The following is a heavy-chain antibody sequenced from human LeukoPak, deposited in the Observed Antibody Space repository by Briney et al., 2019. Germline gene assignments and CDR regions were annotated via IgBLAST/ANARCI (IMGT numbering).Heavy chain of an antibody. D-gene: IGHD1-1*01. J-gene: IGHJ6*03. CDR2: INSGSTYM. Sequence: PGGSLRLSCGASGFYFSSYSMNWVRQAPGKGLEWVSSINSGSTYMYYADSVKGRFTISRDNAKNSLHLQMYSLRAEDTAVYFCARVEATTGSNYHYYYMDVWGKGTTVTVSS. V-gene: IGHV3-21*01. CDR3: ARVEATTGSNYHYYYMDV. CDR1: GFYFSSYS.